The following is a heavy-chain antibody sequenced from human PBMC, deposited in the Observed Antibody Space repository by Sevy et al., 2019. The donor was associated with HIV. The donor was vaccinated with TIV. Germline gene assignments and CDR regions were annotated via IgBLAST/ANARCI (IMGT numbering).Heavy chain of an antibody. Sequence: GGSLRLSCAASGFIFRSYNMNWVRQAPGKGLEWVSYVSSSGRTKYYADSVKGRFTISRDNAKNSLYLQIESLRDDDTAMYYCTGEYSSSSGRSLDYWGQGTLVTVS. J-gene: IGHJ4*02. D-gene: IGHD6-6*01. CDR1: GFIFRSYN. CDR3: TGEYSSSSGRSLDY. CDR2: VSSSGRTK. V-gene: IGHV3-48*02.